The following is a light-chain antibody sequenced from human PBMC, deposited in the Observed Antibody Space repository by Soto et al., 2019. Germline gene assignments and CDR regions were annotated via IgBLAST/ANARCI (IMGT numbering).Light chain of an antibody. Sequence: QSVLTQPASVSGSPGQSVTISCSGSSSDVGAYNYVSWYQRHPGKAPKLMIYDVTNRPSGVSNRFSGSKSGNTASLTISGLQAEDEADYLCSSYTSSSTVVFGGGTKLTVL. CDR3: SSYTSSSTVV. V-gene: IGLV2-14*01. CDR1: SSDVGAYNY. J-gene: IGLJ3*02. CDR2: DVT.